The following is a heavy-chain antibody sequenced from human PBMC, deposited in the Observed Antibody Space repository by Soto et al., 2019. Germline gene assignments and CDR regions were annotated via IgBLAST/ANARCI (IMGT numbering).Heavy chain of an antibody. CDR1: GGSISSYY. CDR3: ARDMSRFSGSRLRHGMDV. V-gene: IGHV4-59*12. CDR2: IYYSGST. D-gene: IGHD3-10*01. Sequence: PSETLSLTCTVSGGSISSYYWTWIRQPPGKGLEWIGYIYYSGSTYYNPSLKSRVTISVDTSKNQFSLKLSSVTAADTAVYYCARDMSRFSGSRLRHGMDVWGQGTTVTVSS. J-gene: IGHJ6*02.